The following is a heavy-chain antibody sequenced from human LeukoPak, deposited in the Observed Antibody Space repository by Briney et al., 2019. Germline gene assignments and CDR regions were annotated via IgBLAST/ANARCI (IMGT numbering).Heavy chain of an antibody. CDR2: ISGSGVSP. V-gene: IGHV3-23*01. CDR1: GFTFSSYA. CDR3: AKGRRGYDSSGYRICCIDY. D-gene: IGHD3-22*01. Sequence: GGSLRLSCAASGFTFSSYAMSWVRQAPGKGLEWVSAISGSGVSPYYADSVKGRFTISRDNSKNTLYLQMNSLRAEDTAVYYCAKGRRGYDSSGYRICCIDYWGQGTLVTVSS. J-gene: IGHJ4*02.